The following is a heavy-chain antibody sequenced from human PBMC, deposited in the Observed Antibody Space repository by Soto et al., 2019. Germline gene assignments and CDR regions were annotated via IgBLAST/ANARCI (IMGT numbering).Heavy chain of an antibody. CDR1: GGTFRNFA. CDR3: ARGREYGDYYFDY. CDR2: IIPIFGTA. D-gene: IGHD4-17*01. V-gene: IGHV1-69*01. J-gene: IGHJ4*02. Sequence: QLQLVQSVAEVKKPGSSVKVSCKASGGTFRNFAVNWARQAPGQGLEWVGGIIPIFGTANYARKFQGRVTITADESTSTAYMELSSLTSDDTAVYYCARGREYGDYYFDYWGQGTLVTVSS.